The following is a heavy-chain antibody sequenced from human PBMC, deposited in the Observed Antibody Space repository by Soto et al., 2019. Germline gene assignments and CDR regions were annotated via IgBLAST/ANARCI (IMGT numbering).Heavy chain of an antibody. Sequence: EVQLVESGGGLVQPGGSLRLSCAASGFTFSSYWMSWVRQAPGKGLEWVANIKQDGSEKYYVDSVKGRFTISRDNAKNSLYLQMNSLRAEDTAVYYCARDWGGSSWSNDGMDVWGQGTTVTVPS. V-gene: IGHV3-7*03. J-gene: IGHJ6*02. D-gene: IGHD6-13*01. CDR3: ARDWGGSSWSNDGMDV. CDR2: IKQDGSEK. CDR1: GFTFSSYW.